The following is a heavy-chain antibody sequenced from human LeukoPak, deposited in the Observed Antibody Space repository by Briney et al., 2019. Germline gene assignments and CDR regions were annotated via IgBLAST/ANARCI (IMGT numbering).Heavy chain of an antibody. J-gene: IGHJ4*02. CDR2: IRSTVYGATT. D-gene: IGHD3-10*01. V-gene: IGHV3-49*04. Sequence: QPGGSLRLSCTASGFTFSHYAVSWVRQAPGKGLEWLGFIRSTVYGATTDYAASVEGRFTISRDDSKPLASLQMNSLEIADTAVYYCTAGGSYYGAGTDYWGQGILVAVSS. CDR3: TAGGSYYGAGTDY. CDR1: GFTFSHYA.